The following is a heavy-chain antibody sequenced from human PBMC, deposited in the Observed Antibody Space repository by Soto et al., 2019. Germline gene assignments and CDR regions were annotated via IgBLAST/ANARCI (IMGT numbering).Heavy chain of an antibody. CDR3: AKGGAPVVVPAAIAY. D-gene: IGHD2-2*01. Sequence: EVQLLESGGGLVQPGGSLRLSCAASGFTFSSYAMSWVRQAPGKGLEWVSAISGSGGSTYYADSVKGRFTISRDNSKNTLYLEMNSLRAEDTAVYYWAKGGAPVVVPAAIAYWGQGTLVTVSS. CDR2: ISGSGGST. V-gene: IGHV3-23*01. CDR1: GFTFSSYA. J-gene: IGHJ4*02.